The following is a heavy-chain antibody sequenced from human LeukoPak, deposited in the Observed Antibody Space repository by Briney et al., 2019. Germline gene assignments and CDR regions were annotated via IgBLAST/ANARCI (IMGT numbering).Heavy chain of an antibody. V-gene: IGHV4-34*01. CDR2: IYHSGST. Sequence: SETLSLTCAVYGGSFSGYYWSWIRQPPGKGLEWIGYIYHSGSTYYSPSLKSRVTISVDRSKNQFSLKLSSVTAADTAVYYCARGRRWELLPFDYWGQGTLVTVSS. D-gene: IGHD1-26*01. J-gene: IGHJ4*02. CDR1: GGSFSGYY. CDR3: ARGRRWELLPFDY.